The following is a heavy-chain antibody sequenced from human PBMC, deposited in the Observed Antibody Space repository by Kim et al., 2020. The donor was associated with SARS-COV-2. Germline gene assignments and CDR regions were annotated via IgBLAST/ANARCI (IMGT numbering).Heavy chain of an antibody. CDR3: AINNSNRLYYYGMDV. CDR2: IIPIFGTA. CDR1: GGTFSSYA. V-gene: IGHV1-69*13. Sequence: VKVSCKASGGTFSSYAISWVRQAPGQGLEWMGGIIPIFGTANYAQKFQGRVTITADESTSTAYMELSSLRSEDTAVYYCAINNSNRLYYYGMDVWGQGTTVTVSS. J-gene: IGHJ6*02. D-gene: IGHD4-4*01.